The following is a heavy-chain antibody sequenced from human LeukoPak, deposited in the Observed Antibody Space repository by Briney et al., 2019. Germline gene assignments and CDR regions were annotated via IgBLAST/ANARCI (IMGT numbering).Heavy chain of an antibody. V-gene: IGHV3-23*01. Sequence: GGSLRLSCAASGFIFSSYVMSWVRQAPGKGLEWVSAVSGSGGSTYSADSVKGRFTISRDNSKNTLYLQMNSLRAEDTAVYYCAKPRGSSGWYYFDYWGQGTLVTVSS. J-gene: IGHJ4*02. CDR1: GFIFSSYV. D-gene: IGHD6-19*01. CDR3: AKPRGSSGWYYFDY. CDR2: VSGSGGST.